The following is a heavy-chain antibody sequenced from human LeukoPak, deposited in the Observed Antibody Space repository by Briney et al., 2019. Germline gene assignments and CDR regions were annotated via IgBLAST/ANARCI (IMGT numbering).Heavy chain of an antibody. Sequence: GASVNASCKASGYTFTSYYMHWVRQAPGQGLEWMGIINPSGGSTSYAQKFQGRVTMTRDTSTSTVYMELSSLRSEDTAVYYCARDHWYSSSWYPLDYWGQGTLVTVSS. CDR2: INPSGGST. V-gene: IGHV1-46*03. CDR1: GYTFTSYY. CDR3: ARDHWYSSSWYPLDY. D-gene: IGHD6-13*01. J-gene: IGHJ4*02.